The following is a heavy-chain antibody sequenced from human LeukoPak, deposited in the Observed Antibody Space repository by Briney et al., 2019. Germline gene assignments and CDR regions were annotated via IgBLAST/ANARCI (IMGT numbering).Heavy chain of an antibody. V-gene: IGHV4-30-4*01. Sequence: PSETLSLTCTVSGGSISSGDYCWSWIRQPPGKGLEWIGYIYYSGSTYYNPSLKSRVTISVDTSKNQFSLKLSSVTAADTAVYYCARGLLYSSGWYYFDYWGQGTLVTVSS. J-gene: IGHJ4*02. CDR1: GGSISSGDYC. D-gene: IGHD6-19*01. CDR3: ARGLLYSSGWYYFDY. CDR2: IYYSGST.